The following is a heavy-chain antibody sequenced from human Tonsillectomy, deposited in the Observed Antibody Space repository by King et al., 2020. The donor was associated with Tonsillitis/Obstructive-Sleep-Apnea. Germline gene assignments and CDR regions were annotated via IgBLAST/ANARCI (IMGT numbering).Heavy chain of an antibody. V-gene: IGHV3-30*01. CDR3: AGGTTAATGPALDY. CDR2: ISYDGSNK. CDR1: GFTFSSYA. J-gene: IGHJ4*02. D-gene: IGHD6-13*01. Sequence: VQLVESGGGVVQPGRSLRLSCAASGFTFSSYAMHCVRQAPGKGLEGVAVISYDGSNKYYADSVKGRFTISRDNAKNTRYVQMNRLRAEDTAVYYCAGGTTAATGPALDYWGQGTLVTVSS.